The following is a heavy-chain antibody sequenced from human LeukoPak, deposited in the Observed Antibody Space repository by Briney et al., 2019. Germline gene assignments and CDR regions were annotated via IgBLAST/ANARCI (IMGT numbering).Heavy chain of an antibody. Sequence: PSETLSLTCAVDGGSFSGNYTSWIRHPPGKGLEWIGEINHSGSTNYNPSLKSRVTISVDTSKNQLSLKLSSVTAADTAVYYCARRNYWGQGTLVTVSS. CDR3: ARRNY. J-gene: IGHJ4*02. V-gene: IGHV4-34*01. CDR1: GGSFSGNY. CDR2: INHSGST.